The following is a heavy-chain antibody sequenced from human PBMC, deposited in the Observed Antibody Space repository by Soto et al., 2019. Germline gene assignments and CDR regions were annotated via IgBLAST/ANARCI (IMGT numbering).Heavy chain of an antibody. V-gene: IGHV3-21*01. CDR3: ARGEVGCSSTSCFSYYYYGMDV. J-gene: IGHJ6*02. CDR2: ISSSRSYI. CDR1: GFTFSSYR. D-gene: IGHD2-2*01. Sequence: GAACGFTFSSYRMNWVSQAPGRGVEGVSSISSSRSYICYADSVKGRVTISRDNAKNSLYLQMNSLRAEDTAVYYSARGEVGCSSTSCFSYYYYGMDVWGQGTTVTVS.